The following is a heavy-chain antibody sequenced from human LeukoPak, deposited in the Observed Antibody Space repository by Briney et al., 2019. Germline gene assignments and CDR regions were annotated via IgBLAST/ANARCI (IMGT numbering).Heavy chain of an antibody. J-gene: IGHJ4*02. CDR2: SRNRAKSYTT. Sequence: GGSLRLSCAVSGFTFSDHYMDWVRQAPGKGLEWVGRSRNRAKSYTTDYAASVKGRFTISRDDSESTLYLQMNSLETEDTAVYYCSRDATGDHWGQGTLVSVSS. V-gene: IGHV3-72*01. CDR3: SRDATGDH. CDR1: GFTFSDHY.